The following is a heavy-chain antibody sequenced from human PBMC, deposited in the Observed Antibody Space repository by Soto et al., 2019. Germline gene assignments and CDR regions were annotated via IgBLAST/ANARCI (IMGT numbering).Heavy chain of an antibody. V-gene: IGHV3-15*01. CDR2: IKSKLRDGET. Sequence: SGGSLRLSCAASGFRFSDAWMTWVRQVPGRGLEWVGRIKSKLRDGETDYAAAVKGRFTISRDDSKSALYLHMHSLTAEDTAVYYCCAHGKNYGSFDYWGQGALATVSS. D-gene: IGHD3-16*01. CDR1: GFRFSDAW. CDR3: CAHGKNYGSFDY. J-gene: IGHJ4*02.